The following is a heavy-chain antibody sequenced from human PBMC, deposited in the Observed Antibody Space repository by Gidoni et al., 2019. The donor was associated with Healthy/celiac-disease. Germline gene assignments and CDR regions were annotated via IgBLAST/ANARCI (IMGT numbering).Heavy chain of an antibody. J-gene: IGHJ3*02. V-gene: IGHV1-24*01. CDR1: GYPLPELS. Sequence: QVQLVQSGAEVKKPGASVKVSCKVSGYPLPELSMPWVRQAPGKGLEWMGGFDPEDGETIYAQKFQGRVTMTEDTSTDTAYMELSSLRSEDTAVYYCATPATVIPQLDPPPDKNAFDIWGQGTMVTVSS. CDR3: ATPATVIPQLDPPPDKNAFDI. D-gene: IGHD2-2*01. CDR2: FDPEDGET.